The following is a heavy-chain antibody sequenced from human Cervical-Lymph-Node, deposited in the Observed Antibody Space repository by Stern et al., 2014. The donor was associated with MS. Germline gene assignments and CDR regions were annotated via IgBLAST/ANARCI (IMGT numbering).Heavy chain of an antibody. J-gene: IGHJ3*02. CDR1: AFTFSTSI. V-gene: IGHV3-30-3*01. Sequence: QVQLVQSGGGVVQPGGSLRLSCATSAFTFSTSILHWVRQAPGKGLEWVAAMSYDGFSVYYAGSVKGRFILSRDNSRHMLHLQMDSLRVDDTAVYYCAREGFTSGRCGGFDTWGQGAQVTVSS. CDR2: MSYDGFSV. CDR3: AREGFTSGRCGGFDT. D-gene: IGHD6-19*01.